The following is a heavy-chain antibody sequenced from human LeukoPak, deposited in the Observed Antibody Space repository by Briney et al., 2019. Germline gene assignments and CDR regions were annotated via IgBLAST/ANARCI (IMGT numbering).Heavy chain of an antibody. V-gene: IGHV4-4*07. Sequence: SETLSLTCTVSGGSMSSYYWSFIRQSAGTGLEWLGRIHTSGTTWYNPSLKSRVTISVDKSKNQFSLKLSSVTAADTAVYYCARWGSSSWYGINYYGMDVWGQGTTVTVSS. CDR1: GGSMSSYY. D-gene: IGHD6-13*01. CDR2: IHTSGTT. CDR3: ARWGSSSWYGINYYGMDV. J-gene: IGHJ6*02.